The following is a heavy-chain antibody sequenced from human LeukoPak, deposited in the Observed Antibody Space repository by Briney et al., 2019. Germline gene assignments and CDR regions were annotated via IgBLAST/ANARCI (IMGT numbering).Heavy chain of an antibody. D-gene: IGHD2-2*01. CDR3: ARDGGDSVALPAAMLSYYGMDV. J-gene: IGHJ6*02. CDR2: ISYDGSNK. CDR1: GFTFSSYA. Sequence: AGGSLRLSCAASGFTFSSYAMHWVRQAPGKGLEWVAVISYDGSNKYYADSVKGRFTISRDNSKNTLYLQMNSLRAEDTAVYYWARDGGDSVALPAAMLSYYGMDVWGQGTTVTVSS. V-gene: IGHV3-30-3*01.